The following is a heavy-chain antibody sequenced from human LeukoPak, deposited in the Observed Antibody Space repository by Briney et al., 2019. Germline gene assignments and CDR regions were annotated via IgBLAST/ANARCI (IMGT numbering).Heavy chain of an antibody. CDR1: GGSISSSSYY. CDR3: ARGRRIVVPAPPEMDV. J-gene: IGHJ6*04. Sequence: PSETLSLTCTVSGGSISSSSYYWGWIRQPPGKGLEWIGSIYYSGSIYYNPSLKSRVTISVDTSKNQFSLKLSSVTAADSAVYYCARGRRIVVPAPPEMDVWGKGTTVTVSS. CDR2: IYYSGSI. V-gene: IGHV4-39*07. D-gene: IGHD2-2*01.